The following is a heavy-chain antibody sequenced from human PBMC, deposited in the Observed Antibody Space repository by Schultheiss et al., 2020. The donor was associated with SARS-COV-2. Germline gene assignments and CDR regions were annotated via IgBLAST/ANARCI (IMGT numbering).Heavy chain of an antibody. J-gene: IGHJ4*02. CDR2: ISSSSTYI. CDR3: ARDGTGYFDY. D-gene: IGHD6-13*01. Sequence: GGSLRLSCAASGFTFSSYSMNWVRQAPGKGLEWVSSISSSSTYIYYADSVKGRFTISRDNAKNSLYLQMNSLRAEDTAVYYCARDGTGYFDYWGQGTLVTVSS. V-gene: IGHV3-21*01. CDR1: GFTFSSYS.